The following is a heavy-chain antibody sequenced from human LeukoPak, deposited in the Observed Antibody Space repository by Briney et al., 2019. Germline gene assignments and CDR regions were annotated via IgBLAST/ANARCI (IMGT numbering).Heavy chain of an antibody. CDR1: RDSIRRRY. V-gene: IGHV4-59*11. CDR3: ARVPDRSGYYYYFDY. Sequence: EPQTLTCTLSRDSIRRRYWIWMREPPGKELEWIGYLSYSGGTNYNPSLKSRVTISADTSKNQFSLRLSSVTAADTAVYYCARVPDRSGYYYYFDYWGQGILVTVSS. CDR2: LSYSGGT. D-gene: IGHD3-22*01. J-gene: IGHJ4*02.